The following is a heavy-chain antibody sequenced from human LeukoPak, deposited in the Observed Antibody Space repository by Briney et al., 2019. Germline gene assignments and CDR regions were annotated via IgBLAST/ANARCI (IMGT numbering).Heavy chain of an antibody. D-gene: IGHD6-6*01. CDR3: ARTSIAARRANAFDI. CDR2: IYHSGST. Sequence: PSQTLSLTCAVSGGSISSGGYSWSWIRQPPGKGLEWIGYIYHSGSTYYNPSLKSRVTISVDRSKNQFSLKLSSVTAADTAVYYCARTSIAARRANAFDIWGQGTMVTVSS. J-gene: IGHJ3*02. V-gene: IGHV4-30-2*01. CDR1: GGSISSGGYS.